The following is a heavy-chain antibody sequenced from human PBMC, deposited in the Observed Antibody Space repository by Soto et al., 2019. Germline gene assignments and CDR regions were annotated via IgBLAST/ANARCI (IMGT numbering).Heavy chain of an antibody. J-gene: IGHJ6*03. V-gene: IGHV3-30*03. CDR2: VSYDGSKT. CDR1: GSTFRSFG. CDR3: ARSNHDYMDV. Sequence: PGGSLRLSCAASGSTFRSFGMHWVRQAPGMGLEWVALVSYDGSKTYYADSVKGRFTISRDNSKNTLYLQMNSLRAEDTAVYYCARSNHDYMDVWGKGTTVTVSS.